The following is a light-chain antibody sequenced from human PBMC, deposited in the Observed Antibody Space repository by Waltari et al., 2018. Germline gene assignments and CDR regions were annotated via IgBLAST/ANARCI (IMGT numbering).Light chain of an antibody. CDR2: GAS. CDR3: QQYSSSPRT. V-gene: IGKV3-20*01. J-gene: IGKJ2*01. Sequence: EIVLTQSPGTLSLSPGERATLSCRAGQSVSSSYLACYQQKPGQAPRLLIYGASSRATGSPDRFSGSGSGTDFTLSISRLEPEDLAVYYCQQYSSSPRTFGQGTKLEIK. CDR1: QSVSSSY.